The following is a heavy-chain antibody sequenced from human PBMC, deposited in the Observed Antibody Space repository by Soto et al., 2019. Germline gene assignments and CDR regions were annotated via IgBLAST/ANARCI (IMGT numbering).Heavy chain of an antibody. CDR3: ARGDGDYATPFDY. Sequence: PSETLSLTCTVSGASVTTTYWSWIRQPPGKGLEWIGYIHYSGNSFYNPSLKSRVTMSVETSKNQFSLRVTSVTAADTAVYFCARGDGDYATPFDYWGPGTLVTVPS. J-gene: IGHJ4*02. V-gene: IGHV4-59*02. CDR2: IHYSGNS. CDR1: GASVTTTY. D-gene: IGHD4-17*01.